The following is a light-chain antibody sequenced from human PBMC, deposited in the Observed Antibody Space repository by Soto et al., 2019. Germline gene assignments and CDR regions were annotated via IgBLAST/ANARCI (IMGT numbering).Light chain of an antibody. CDR3: SSYAGSNNFGV. CDR1: SSDVGGYNY. CDR2: EVS. V-gene: IGLV2-8*01. J-gene: IGLJ1*01. Sequence: QSLLTQPPSASGSPGQSVTISCTGTSSDVGGYNYVSWYQQHPGKAPKLMIYEVSKRPSGVPDRFSGSKSGNTASLTVSGLQAEDEADYYCSSYAGSNNFGVFGTGTKLTVL.